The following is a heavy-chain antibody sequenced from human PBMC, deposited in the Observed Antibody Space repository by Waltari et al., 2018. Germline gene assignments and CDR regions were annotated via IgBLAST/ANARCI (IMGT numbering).Heavy chain of an antibody. CDR2: IYYSGST. D-gene: IGHD1-1*01. J-gene: IGHJ5*02. Sequence: QVQLQESGPGLVKPSETLSLTCTVSGGPISSYYWSWIRQPPGKGLEWIGYIYYSGSTNYNPSLKSRVTISVDTSKNQFSLKLSSVTAADTAVYYCARVPTNDGAWFDPWGQGTLVTVSS. CDR1: GGPISSYY. V-gene: IGHV4-59*01. CDR3: ARVPTNDGAWFDP.